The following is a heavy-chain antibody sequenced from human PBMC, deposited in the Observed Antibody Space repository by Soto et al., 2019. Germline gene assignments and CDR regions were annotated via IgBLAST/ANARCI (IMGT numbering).Heavy chain of an antibody. CDR2: IYYSGST. CDR3: ARSGAWRTYRGYYYYYMDV. Sequence: SETLSLICTVSGGSISSYYWSWIRQPPGKGLEWIGYIYYSGSTNYNPSLKSRVTISVDTSKNQFSLKLSSVTAADTAVYYCARSGAWRTYRGYYYYYMDVWGKGTTVTVSS. D-gene: IGHD3-10*01. V-gene: IGHV4-59*08. CDR1: GGSISSYY. J-gene: IGHJ6*03.